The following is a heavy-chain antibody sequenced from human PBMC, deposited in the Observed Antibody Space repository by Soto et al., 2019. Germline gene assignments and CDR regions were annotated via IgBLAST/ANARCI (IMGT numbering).Heavy chain of an antibody. CDR1: GYTFTGYY. J-gene: IGHJ3*02. D-gene: IGHD6-19*01. Sequence: ASVKVSCKASGYTFTGYYMHWVRQAPGQGLEWMGWINPNSGGTNYAQKFQGWVTMTRDTSISTAYMELSRLRSDDTAVYYCARNGAVAGTWAFDIWGQGTMVTVSS. V-gene: IGHV1-2*04. CDR3: ARNGAVAGTWAFDI. CDR2: INPNSGGT.